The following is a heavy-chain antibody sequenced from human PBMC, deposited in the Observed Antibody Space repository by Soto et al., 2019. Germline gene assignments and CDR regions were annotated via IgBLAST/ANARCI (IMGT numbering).Heavy chain of an antibody. V-gene: IGHV1-8*01. CDR3: ARRRDREVVTYFDY. Sequence: QVQLVQSGAEVKKPGASVKVSCKASGYTFTSYDINWVRQATGQGLEWMGWMNPNSGNTGYAQKFQGRVTMTRNTSXSTAYMELSRLRSEDTAVYYCARRRDREVVTYFDYWGQGTLVTVSS. CDR1: GYTFTSYD. J-gene: IGHJ4*02. D-gene: IGHD2-21*02. CDR2: MNPNSGNT.